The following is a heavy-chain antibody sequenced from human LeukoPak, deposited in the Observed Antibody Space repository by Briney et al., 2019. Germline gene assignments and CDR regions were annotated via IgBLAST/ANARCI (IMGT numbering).Heavy chain of an antibody. CDR1: GFTVSSNY. J-gene: IGHJ4*02. CDR2: IYSGGST. V-gene: IGHV3-66*01. CDR3: ASERNYYGSGSYY. Sequence: GGSLRLSCAASGFTVSSNYMSWVRQAPGKGLEWVSVIYSGGSTYYADSVKGRFTISRDNSKNTLYLQMNSLRAEDTAVYYCASERNYYGSGSYYWGQGTLVTVSS. D-gene: IGHD3-10*01.